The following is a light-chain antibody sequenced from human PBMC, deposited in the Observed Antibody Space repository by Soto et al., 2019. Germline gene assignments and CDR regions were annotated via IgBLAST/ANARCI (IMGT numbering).Light chain of an antibody. V-gene: IGKV3-15*01. CDR2: AAS. CDR1: QSVSIN. CDR3: QQYKNWPPIT. J-gene: IGKJ5*01. Sequence: EIVLTQSPATLSVSPGESATLSCRASQSVSINLAWYQQKPGQAPRLLIYAASTRATGIPARFSGSGSGTEFSLTISILQSEDFAVYHCQQYKNWPPITFGQGTRLEIK.